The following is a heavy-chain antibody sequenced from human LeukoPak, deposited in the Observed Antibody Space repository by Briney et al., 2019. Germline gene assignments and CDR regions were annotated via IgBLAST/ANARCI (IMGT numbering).Heavy chain of an antibody. CDR1: GYTLTELS. CDR2: FDPEDGET. J-gene: IGHJ4*02. V-gene: IGHV1-24*01. Sequence: ASVTVSCKVSGYTLTELSMHWVRQAPGKGLEWMGGFDPEDGETIYAQKFQGRVTMTEDTSTDTAYMELSSLRSEDTAVYYCATPKFNYYTAFDYWGQGTLVTVSS. CDR3: ATPKFNYYTAFDY. D-gene: IGHD3-10*01.